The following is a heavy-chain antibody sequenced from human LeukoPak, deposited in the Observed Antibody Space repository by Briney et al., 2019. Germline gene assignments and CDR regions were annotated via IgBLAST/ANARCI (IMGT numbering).Heavy chain of an antibody. D-gene: IGHD3-3*02. CDR1: GLTFSSHT. J-gene: IGHJ4*02. V-gene: IGHV3-23*01. CDR3: AKDGHFWSGYSPFDY. Sequence: GGSLRLSCAASGLTFSSHTMNWVRQAPGKGLEYISSVTNGGITYYADSVKGRFTISRDNSKNTLYLQMNSLRAEDTAVYYCAKDGHFWSGYSPFDYWGQGTLVTVSS. CDR2: VTNGGIT.